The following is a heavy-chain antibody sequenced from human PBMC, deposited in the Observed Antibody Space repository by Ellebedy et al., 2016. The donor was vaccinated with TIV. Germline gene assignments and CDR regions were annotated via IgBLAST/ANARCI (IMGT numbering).Heavy chain of an antibody. V-gene: IGHV3-NL1*01. CDR2: IYSGGGA. Sequence: GGSLRLSXAASGFIFNNYVMHWVRQAPGKGLEWVCIIYSGGGANCADSVKGRFTISRDNSKNTLYLQMNSLRPEDTAIYYCAKGARWGRGTLVTVSS. J-gene: IGHJ4*02. CDR3: AKGAR. CDR1: GFIFNNYV.